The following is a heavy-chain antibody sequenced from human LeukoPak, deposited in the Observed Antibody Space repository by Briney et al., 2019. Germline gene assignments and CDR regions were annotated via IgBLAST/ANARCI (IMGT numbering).Heavy chain of an antibody. CDR3: ARRPGTYYGSGSSFDY. V-gene: IGHV5-51*01. CDR1: GYSFTSYW. CDR2: IYPGDSDT. J-gene: IGHJ4*02. Sequence: GESLQISCWSSGYSFTSYWIGWVRQLPGKGLEWMGIIYPGDSDTRYSPSFQGQVTISADKSICTAYLQWSSLKASDTAMYYCARRPGTYYGSGSSFDYWGQGTLVTVSS. D-gene: IGHD3-10*01.